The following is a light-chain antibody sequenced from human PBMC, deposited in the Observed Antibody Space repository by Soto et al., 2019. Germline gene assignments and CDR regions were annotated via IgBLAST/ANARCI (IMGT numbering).Light chain of an antibody. CDR3: HQYNRYLWT. J-gene: IGKJ1*01. CDR1: QSINNW. Sequence: DIQMTQSPSTLSASVGYRSTITCRASQSINNWVAWYQQKPGKAPKLLIYGASSLESGVPSRFSGSGSGTEFTLTISSLQPDDCATYYCHQYNRYLWTFGQGTTVDIK. V-gene: IGKV1-5*01. CDR2: GAS.